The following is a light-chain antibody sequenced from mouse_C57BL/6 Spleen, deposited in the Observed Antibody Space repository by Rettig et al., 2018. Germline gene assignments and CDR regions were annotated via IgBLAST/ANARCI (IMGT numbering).Light chain of an antibody. CDR3: QHHYGTPRT. Sequence: TCRASENIYSYLAWYQQKQGKSPQLLVYHAKTLAEGVPSRFSGSGSGTQFSLKINSLQPEDFGSYYCQHHYGTPRTFGGGTKLEIK. CDR1: ENIYSY. V-gene: IGKV12-44*01. J-gene: IGKJ1*01. CDR2: HAK.